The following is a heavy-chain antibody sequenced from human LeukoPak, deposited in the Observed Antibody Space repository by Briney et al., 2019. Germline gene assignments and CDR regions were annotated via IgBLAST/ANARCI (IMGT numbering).Heavy chain of an antibody. J-gene: IGHJ2*01. Sequence: PSETLSLTCGVSGYSISSSNWWGWLRQPPGKGLEWIGEISHSGSTNYNPSLKSRVTISVDTSKNQFSLKLSSVTAADTAVYHCARRERKLYRYWYFDLWGRGTLVTVSS. CDR2: ISHSGST. CDR3: ARRERKLYRYWYFDL. CDR1: GYSISSSNW. V-gene: IGHV4/OR15-8*01. D-gene: IGHD2-2*02.